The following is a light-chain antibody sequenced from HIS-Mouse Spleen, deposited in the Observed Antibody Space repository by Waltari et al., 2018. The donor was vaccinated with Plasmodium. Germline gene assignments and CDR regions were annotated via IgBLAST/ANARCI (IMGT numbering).Light chain of an antibody. CDR1: NIGGKS. V-gene: IGLV3-21*02. CDR2: DDS. CDR3: YSTDSSGNHRV. J-gene: IGLJ3*02. Sequence: SYVLTQPPSVSVAPGQTARITCGGNNIGGKSVHWYQQKPGQAPVLVVYDDSDRPSGIPERFSGSSSGTMATLTISGAQVEDEADYYCYSTDSSGNHRVFGGGTKLTVL.